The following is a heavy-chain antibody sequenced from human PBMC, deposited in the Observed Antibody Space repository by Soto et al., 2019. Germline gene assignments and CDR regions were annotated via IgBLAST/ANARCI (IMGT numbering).Heavy chain of an antibody. CDR1: GGSISSYY. CDR3: ARCITIFGVARDAFDI. J-gene: IGHJ3*02. D-gene: IGHD3-3*01. Sequence: SETLSLTCTVSGGSISSYYWSWIRQPPGKGLEWIGYIYYSGSTNYNPSLKSRVTISVDTSKNQFSLKLSSVTAADTAVYYCARCITIFGVARDAFDIWGQGTMVTVSS. V-gene: IGHV4-59*01. CDR2: IYYSGST.